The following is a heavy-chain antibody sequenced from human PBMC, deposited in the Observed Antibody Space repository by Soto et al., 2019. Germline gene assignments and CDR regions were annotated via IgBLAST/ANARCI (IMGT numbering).Heavy chain of an antibody. CDR3: ARQGGRTFDY. CDR1: GGSISSSSYY. Sequence: QLQLQESGPGLVKPSETLSLTCTVSGGSISSSSYYWGWIRQPPGKGLEWIGSIYYSGSTYYNPSLRSRVTISVDTSKNQFSLKLSSVTAADTAVYYCARQGGRTFDYWGQGTLVTVSS. CDR2: IYYSGST. V-gene: IGHV4-39*01. D-gene: IGHD1-7*01. J-gene: IGHJ4*02.